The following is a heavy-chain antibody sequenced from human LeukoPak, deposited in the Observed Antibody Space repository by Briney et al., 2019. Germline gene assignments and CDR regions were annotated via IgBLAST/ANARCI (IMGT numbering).Heavy chain of an antibody. J-gene: IGHJ4*02. Sequence: ASVKVSCKASGYQFNGYGISWVRQAPGQGLEWMGRIIPILGIANYAQKFQGRVTITVDKSTSTAYMELSSLRSEDTAVYYCARDWYGSGSYYNPHYFDYWGQGTLVTVSS. CDR1: GYQFNGYG. V-gene: IGHV1-69*04. CDR3: ARDWYGSGSYYNPHYFDY. D-gene: IGHD3-10*01. CDR2: IIPILGIA.